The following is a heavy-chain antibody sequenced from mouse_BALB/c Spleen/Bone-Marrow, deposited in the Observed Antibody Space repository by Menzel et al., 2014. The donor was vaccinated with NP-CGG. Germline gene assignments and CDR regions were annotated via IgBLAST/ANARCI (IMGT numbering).Heavy chain of an antibody. CDR1: GFSLTSYG. Sequence: VKVVESGPGLVAPSQSLSITCTVSGFSLTSYGVHWVRQPPGKGLEWLGVIWAGGSTSYNSALMSRLSINQDNSKSQVFLKLNSLQTDDTATYYWAREGRGYYGSSGAAMDYWGQGASVTVSS. V-gene: IGHV2-9*02. CDR2: IWAGGST. D-gene: IGHD1-1*01. CDR3: AREGRGYYGSSGAAMDY. J-gene: IGHJ4*01.